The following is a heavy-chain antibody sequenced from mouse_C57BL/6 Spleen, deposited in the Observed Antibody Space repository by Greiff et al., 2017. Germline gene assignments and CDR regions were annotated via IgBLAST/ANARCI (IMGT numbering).Heavy chain of an antibody. D-gene: IGHD1-1*01. CDR2: ISSGSSTI. CDR3: ARDYGSSPYYAMDY. J-gene: IGHJ4*01. V-gene: IGHV5-17*01. Sequence: EVQLQESGGGLVKPGGSLKLSCAASGFTFSDYGMHWVRQAPEKGLEWVAYISSGSSTIYYADTVKGRFTISRDNAKNTLFLQMTSLRSEDTAMYYCARDYGSSPYYAMDYWGQGTSVTVSS. CDR1: GFTFSDYG.